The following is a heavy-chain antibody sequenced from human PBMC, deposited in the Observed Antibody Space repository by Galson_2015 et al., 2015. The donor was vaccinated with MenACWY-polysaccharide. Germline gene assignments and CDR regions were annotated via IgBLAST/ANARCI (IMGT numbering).Heavy chain of an antibody. Sequence: SLRLSCAASGFTFSSYVMDWVRQAPGKGLESIASISFSGDRTYYIDSVKGRFTISRDNSKNTLYLQMNSLTVEDTAVYFCARVLGPYITSDFYGLDVWGRGTTGTVSS. J-gene: IGHJ6*02. V-gene: IGHV3-23*01. CDR3: ARVLGPYITSDFYGLDV. D-gene: IGHD2-8*02. CDR1: GFTFSSYV. CDR2: ISFSGDRT.